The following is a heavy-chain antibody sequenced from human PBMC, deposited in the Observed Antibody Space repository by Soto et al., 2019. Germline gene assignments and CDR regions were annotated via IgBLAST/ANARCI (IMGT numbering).Heavy chain of an antibody. CDR3: ARDLTIVPATHPRLENYGMDV. Sequence: GASVKVSCKASGYSFTSYGISWVRRAPGQGLEWMGWISPYNGHTQFVERFQGRVTMTTDTSTKAAYMELRNLRSDDTAHYYCARDLTIVPATHPRLENYGMDVWGQGTTVTVSS. J-gene: IGHJ6*02. V-gene: IGHV1-18*01. D-gene: IGHD2-2*01. CDR1: GYSFTSYG. CDR2: ISPYNGHT.